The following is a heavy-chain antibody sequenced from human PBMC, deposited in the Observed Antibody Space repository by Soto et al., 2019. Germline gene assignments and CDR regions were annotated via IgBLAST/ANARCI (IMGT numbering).Heavy chain of an antibody. V-gene: IGHV3-64*01. CDR3: ARGRFLDYYDSSGYYFDY. D-gene: IGHD3-22*01. CDR1: GFTFSSYA. Sequence: PGGSLRLSCAASGFTFSSYAMHWVRQAPGKGLEYVSAISSNGGSTYYANSVKGRFTISRDNSKNTLYLQMGSLRAEDMAVYYCARGRFLDYYDSSGYYFDYWGQGTLVTVSS. J-gene: IGHJ4*02. CDR2: ISSNGGST.